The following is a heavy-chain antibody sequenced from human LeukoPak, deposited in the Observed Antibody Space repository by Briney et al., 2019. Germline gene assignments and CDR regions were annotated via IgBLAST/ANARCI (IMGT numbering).Heavy chain of an antibody. D-gene: IGHD3-3*01. J-gene: IGHJ4*02. CDR2: IYYSGST. CDR1: GGSISSYY. CDR3: ARYDFWSGYYSD. Sequence: SETLSLTCTVSGGSISSYYWSWIRQPPGKGLEWIGYIYYSGSTNCNPSLKSRVTISVDTSKNQFSLKLSSVTAADTAVYYCARYDFWSGYYSDWGQGTLVTVSS. V-gene: IGHV4-59*08.